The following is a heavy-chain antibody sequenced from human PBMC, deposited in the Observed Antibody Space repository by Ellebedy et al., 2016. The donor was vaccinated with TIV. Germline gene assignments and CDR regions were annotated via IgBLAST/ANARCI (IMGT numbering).Heavy chain of an antibody. V-gene: IGHV3-48*01. J-gene: IGHJ4*02. CDR3: ARDIPDYYDSSGYYYVSGITGY. CDR2: ISSSSSTI. Sequence: GESLKISXAASGFTFSSYSMNWVRQAPGKGLEWVSYISSSSSTIYYADSVKGRFTISRDNAKNSLYLQMNSLRAEDTAVYYCARDIPDYYDSSGYYYVSGITGYWGQGTLVTVSS. CDR1: GFTFSSYS. D-gene: IGHD3-22*01.